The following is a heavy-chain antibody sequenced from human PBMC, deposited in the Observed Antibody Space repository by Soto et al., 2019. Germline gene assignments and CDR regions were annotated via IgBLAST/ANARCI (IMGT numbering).Heavy chain of an antibody. CDR1: EDTFRNYA. CDR3: ARTRKFDFWRKGLDV. V-gene: IGHV1-69*06. Sequence: QVELVQSGAEVKKPGSSVKVSCQASEDTFRNYAISWVRQAPGQGLEWMGGIIPIFGTANYAQKFQGRVTITADTSANTVYLELSSLRSEDTAVYFCARTRKFDFWRKGLDVWGQGTTVTVSS. J-gene: IGHJ6*02. D-gene: IGHD3-3*01. CDR2: IIPIFGTA.